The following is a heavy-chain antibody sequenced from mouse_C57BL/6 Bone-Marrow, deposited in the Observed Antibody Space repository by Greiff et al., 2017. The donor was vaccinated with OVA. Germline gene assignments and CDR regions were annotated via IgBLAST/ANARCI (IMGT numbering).Heavy chain of an antibody. D-gene: IGHD3-2*02. J-gene: IGHJ3*01. CDR1: GYTFTSYW. CDR2: IYPGSGST. Sequence: QVQLQQPGAELVKPGASVKMSCKASGYTFTSYWITWVKQRPGQGLEWIGDIYPGSGSTNYNEKFKSKATLTVDTSSSTAYMQLSSLTSEDSAVYYCARETAQANEFAYWGQGTLVTVSA. CDR3: ARETAQANEFAY. V-gene: IGHV1-55*01.